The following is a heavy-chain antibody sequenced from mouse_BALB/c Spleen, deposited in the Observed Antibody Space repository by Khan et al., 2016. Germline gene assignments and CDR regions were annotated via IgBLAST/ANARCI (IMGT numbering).Heavy chain of an antibody. Sequence: EVELVESGGGLVKPGGSLKLSCAASGFAFSSYDMSWVRQTPEKRLEWVAYISSGGGSTYYPDTVKGRFTISRDNAKQTLYLQMSSLKSEDTAMYYCASRYDYFDYWGQGTTLTVSS. CDR2: ISSGGGST. CDR1: GFAFSSYD. V-gene: IGHV5-12-1*01. J-gene: IGHJ2*01. CDR3: ASRYDYFDY. D-gene: IGHD2-14*01.